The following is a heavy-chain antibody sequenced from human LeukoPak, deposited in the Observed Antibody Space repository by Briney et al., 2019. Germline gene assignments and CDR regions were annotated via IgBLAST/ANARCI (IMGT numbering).Heavy chain of an antibody. Sequence: PGGSLRLSCSASGFTFNNYPMHWVRRAPGKGLEYVSAINSNGDSTYNADSVKGRFTISRDNSKNTLYLQMSSLRVEDTAVYYCVKGYCSGGSCYYYFDYWGQGTLVTVSS. CDR3: VKGYCSGGSCYYYFDY. CDR1: GFTFNNYP. V-gene: IGHV3-64D*06. J-gene: IGHJ4*02. CDR2: INSNGDST. D-gene: IGHD2-15*01.